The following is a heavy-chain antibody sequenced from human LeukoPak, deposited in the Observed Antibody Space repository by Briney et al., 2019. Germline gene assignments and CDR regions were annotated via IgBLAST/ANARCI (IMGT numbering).Heavy chain of an antibody. CDR2: INPNSGGT. CDR3: ARGENGDYYYYGMDV. D-gene: IGHD1-1*01. Sequence: GASVKVSCKASGYTFTGYYMHWVRQAPGQGLEWMGWINPNSGGTNYAQKFQGRVTMTRDTSISTAYMELSRLRSDDTAVYYCARGENGDYYYYGMDVWGQGTTVTVSS. CDR1: GYTFTGYY. V-gene: IGHV1-2*02. J-gene: IGHJ6*02.